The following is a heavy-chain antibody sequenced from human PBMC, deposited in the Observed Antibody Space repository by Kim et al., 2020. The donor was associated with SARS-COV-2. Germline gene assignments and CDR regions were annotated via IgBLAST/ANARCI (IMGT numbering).Heavy chain of an antibody. J-gene: IGHJ4*01. V-gene: IGHV4-59*08. D-gene: IGHD6-13*01. Sequence: SETLSLTCTVSGGSISSYYWSWIRQPPGKGLEWIGYLYYSGSTNYNPSLKSRVTISVDTSKNQFSLKLSSVTAADTAVHYCARHPDSSSWYGGYYFDY. CDR3: ARHPDSSSWYGGYYFDY. CDR1: GGSISSYY. CDR2: LYYSGST.